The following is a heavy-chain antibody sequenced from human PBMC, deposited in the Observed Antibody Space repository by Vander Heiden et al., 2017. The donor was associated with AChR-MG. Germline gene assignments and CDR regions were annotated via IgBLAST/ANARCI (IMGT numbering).Heavy chain of an antibody. D-gene: IGHD3-22*01. CDR3: ASSHYYDSRGKSEIDY. J-gene: IGHJ4*02. CDR2: IYYSGST. CDR1: GGSISRGGYY. V-gene: IGHV4-31*03. Sequence: QVQLQESGPGLVKPSQTLSPTCIVSGGSISRGGYYWSWIRQHPGKGLEWIGYIYYSGSTYYNPSLKSRVTISVDTSKNQFSLKLSSVTAADTAVYYCASSHYYDSRGKSEIDYWGQGTLVTVSS.